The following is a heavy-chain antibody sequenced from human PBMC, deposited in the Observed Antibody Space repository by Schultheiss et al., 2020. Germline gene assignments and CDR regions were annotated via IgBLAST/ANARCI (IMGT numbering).Heavy chain of an antibody. CDR1: GGSISSSSYY. J-gene: IGHJ4*02. Sequence: SQTLSLTCTVSGGSISSSSYYWSWIRQPPGKGLEWIGYIYYSGSTYYNPSLKSRVTISIDTSRNRFSLSLNSVTAADTAVYYCARQTNNQGELPYYFDYWGQGTLVTVSS. CDR3: ARQTNNQGELPYYFDY. V-gene: IGHV4-39*01. D-gene: IGHD1-26*01. CDR2: IYYSGST.